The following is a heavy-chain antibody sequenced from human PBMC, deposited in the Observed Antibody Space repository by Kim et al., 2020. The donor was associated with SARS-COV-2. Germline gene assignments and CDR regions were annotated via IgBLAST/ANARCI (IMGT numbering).Heavy chain of an antibody. V-gene: IGHV1-69*13. CDR1: GGTFSSYA. CDR3: ARRERLSEQAAMAPEYNWFDP. Sequence: SVKVSCKASGGTFSSYAISWVRQAPGQGLEWMGGIIPIFGTANYAQKFQGRVTITADESTSTAYMELSSLRSEDTAVYYCARRERLSEQAAMAPEYNWFDPWGQGTLVTVSS. D-gene: IGHD5-18*01. CDR2: IIPIFGTA. J-gene: IGHJ5*02.